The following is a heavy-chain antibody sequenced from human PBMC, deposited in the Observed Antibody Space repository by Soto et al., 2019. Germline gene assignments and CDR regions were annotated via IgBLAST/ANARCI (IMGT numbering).Heavy chain of an antibody. CDR2: IYPGHSDT. CDR1: GYSFTSYW. CDR3: RRHDFWSGYAQDV. Sequence: GESLRLSCKGSGYSFTSYWIGWVRQMPGKGLEWMGIIYPGHSDTRYSPSFQGQVTISADKSISTAYLQWSSLKASDTAMYYCRRHDFWSGYAQDVWGKGPTVTVPS. V-gene: IGHV5-51*01. D-gene: IGHD3-3*01. J-gene: IGHJ6*03.